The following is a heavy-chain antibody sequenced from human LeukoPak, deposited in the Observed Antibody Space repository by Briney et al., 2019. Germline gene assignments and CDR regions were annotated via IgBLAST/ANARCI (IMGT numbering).Heavy chain of an antibody. CDR2: IKQDGSEK. Sequence: GGSLTLSCEASGFTFISYRMSWVRQAPGKGLEWVANIKQDGSEKYYVDSVKGRFTISRDNAENSLYLQMNSLRVEDTAVYYCARDRGWSWDYWGQGTLLTVSS. J-gene: IGHJ4*02. V-gene: IGHV3-7*01. CDR1: GFTFISYR. CDR3: ARDRGWSWDY. D-gene: IGHD2-15*01.